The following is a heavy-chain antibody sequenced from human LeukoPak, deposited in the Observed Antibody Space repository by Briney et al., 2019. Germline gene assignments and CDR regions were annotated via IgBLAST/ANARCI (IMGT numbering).Heavy chain of an antibody. Sequence: SETLSLTCTVSGGSISSSSYYWGWIRQPPGKGQEWIGSIYYSGSTYYNPSLKSRVTISVDTSKNQFSLKLSSVTAADTAVYYCARLIPYDSSGYPLNWFDPWGQGTLVTVSS. CDR2: IYYSGST. V-gene: IGHV4-39*01. D-gene: IGHD3-22*01. CDR1: GGSISSSSYY. CDR3: ARLIPYDSSGYPLNWFDP. J-gene: IGHJ5*02.